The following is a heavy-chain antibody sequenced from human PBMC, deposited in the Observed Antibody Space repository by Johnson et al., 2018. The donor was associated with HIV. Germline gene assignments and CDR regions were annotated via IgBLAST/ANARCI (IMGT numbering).Heavy chain of an antibody. J-gene: IGHJ3*02. Sequence: QVQLLESGGGLVQPGGSLRLSCAASGFTFSSYGMHWVRQAPGKGLEWVAFIRYDGSIKYYVESVKGRFTISRDNSKNTLYLQMNSLITEDTAMFYCAKGHSSGYPKDAFDIWGQGTIVTVSS. D-gene: IGHD3-22*01. V-gene: IGHV3-30*02. CDR1: GFTFSSYG. CDR3: AKGHSSGYPKDAFDI. CDR2: IRYDGSIK.